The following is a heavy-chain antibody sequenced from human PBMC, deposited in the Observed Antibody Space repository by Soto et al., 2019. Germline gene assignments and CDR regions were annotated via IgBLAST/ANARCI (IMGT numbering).Heavy chain of an antibody. J-gene: IGHJ6*02. CDR3: ARLSVTGTYGEDV. CDR1: RGTFGNYA. V-gene: IGHV1-69*06. D-gene: IGHD3-10*01. CDR2: IMPVFGTV. Sequence: ASVKVSCKASRGTFGNYAVSWVRQAPGQGLEWMGGIMPVFGTVNYAQKFQGRVTITADKFTNTAYMELSSLTSQDTAIYYCARLSVTGTYGEDVWGPWTTVTVSS.